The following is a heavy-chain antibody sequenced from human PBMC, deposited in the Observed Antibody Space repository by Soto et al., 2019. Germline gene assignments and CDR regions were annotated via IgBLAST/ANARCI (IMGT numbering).Heavy chain of an antibody. Sequence: ASVKVSCKASGGTFSSYAISWVRQAPGQGLEWMGGIIPIFGTANYAQKFQGRVTITADESTSTAYMELSSLRSEDTAVYYCARGVGITGTWGAEFDYWGQGTLVTVSS. J-gene: IGHJ4*02. V-gene: IGHV1-69*13. CDR1: GGTFSSYA. CDR3: ARGVGITGTWGAEFDY. D-gene: IGHD1-20*01. CDR2: IIPIFGTA.